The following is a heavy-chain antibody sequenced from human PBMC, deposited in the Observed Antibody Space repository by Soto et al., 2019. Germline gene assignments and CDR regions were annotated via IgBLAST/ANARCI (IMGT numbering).Heavy chain of an antibody. Sequence: ESGGGVVQPGRTLRLSCTGSGFTFSNYGLHWVRQAPGKGLEWVAVITYDARNKYYADSVKGRFTISRDNSENTMYLEMKSLRPEDTAVYYCATDIGKTVAASWGQGTLVTVSS. V-gene: IGHV3-30*03. CDR2: ITYDARNK. CDR3: ATDIGKTVAAS. J-gene: IGHJ5*02. D-gene: IGHD6-19*01. CDR1: GFTFSNYG.